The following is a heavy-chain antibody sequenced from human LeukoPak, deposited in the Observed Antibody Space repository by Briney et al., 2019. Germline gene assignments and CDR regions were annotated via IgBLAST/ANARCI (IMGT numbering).Heavy chain of an antibody. V-gene: IGHV3-20*04. CDR2: INWNGGST. CDR3: ARVRGIAAAGFDY. Sequence: GGSLRLSCAASGFTFDDYGMSWVRQAPGKGLEWVSGINWNGGSTGYADSVKGRFTISRDNAKNFLYLQTNSLRAEDTALYYCARVRGIAAAGFDYWGQGTLVTVSS. CDR1: GFTFDDYG. D-gene: IGHD6-13*01. J-gene: IGHJ4*01.